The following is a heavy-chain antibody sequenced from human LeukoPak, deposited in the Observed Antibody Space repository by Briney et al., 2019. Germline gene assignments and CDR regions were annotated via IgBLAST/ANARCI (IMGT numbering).Heavy chain of an antibody. CDR2: INHSGST. J-gene: IGHJ4*02. V-gene: IGHV4-34*01. D-gene: IGHD3-10*01. Sequence: PSETLSLTCAVYGGSFSGYYWSWIRQPPGKGLEWIGEINHSGSTNYNPSLKSRVTISVDTSKNQFSLKLSSVTAADTAVYYCARGLRWGITMVRGRTYFDYWGQGTLVTVSS. CDR3: ARGLRWGITMVRGRTYFDY. CDR1: GGSFSGYY.